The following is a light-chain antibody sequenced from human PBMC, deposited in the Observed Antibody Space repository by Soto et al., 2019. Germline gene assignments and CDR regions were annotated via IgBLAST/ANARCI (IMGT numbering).Light chain of an antibody. V-gene: IGKV1-39*01. J-gene: IGKJ5*01. CDR2: AAS. CDR1: QSLLQSDGNTY. Sequence: MTQTPLSLSVTPGQPASISCKSSQSLLQSDGNTYLNWYQQKPGKAPQLLIYAASSLQGGVPSRFSGSGSGTDFTLTISTLQPEDVATYYCQQSYFIPRTVGQETRRESK. CDR3: QQSYFIPRT.